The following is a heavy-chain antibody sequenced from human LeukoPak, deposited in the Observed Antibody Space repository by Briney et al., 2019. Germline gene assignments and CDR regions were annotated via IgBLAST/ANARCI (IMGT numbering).Heavy chain of an antibody. Sequence: PSETLSLTCTVSGGSISSYYWSWIRQPQGQGLEWSVYIYYSGSTNYNPSLKSRVTISVDTSKNQFSLKLSPVTAADAAVYYCESKAFEYLDAFDIWGQGTMVTVSS. J-gene: IGHJ3*02. V-gene: IGHV4-59*01. D-gene: IGHD2-2*02. CDR3: ESKAFEYLDAFDI. CDR2: IYYSGST. CDR1: GGSISSYY.